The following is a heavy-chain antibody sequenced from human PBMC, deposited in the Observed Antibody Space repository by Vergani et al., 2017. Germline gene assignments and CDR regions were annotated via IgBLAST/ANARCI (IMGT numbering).Heavy chain of an antibody. D-gene: IGHD3-10*01. J-gene: IGHJ5*02. V-gene: IGHV4-59*01. Sequence: QVRLQESGPGLVKPSETLSLTCSVSGGSMSGYYWSWIRQPPGKELEWIGYMYHSGSTNYNPSLKTRVTISVDTSKNQFSLKLNSVTAADTAVYYCGRVADFYGLGSRLLDLWGQGILVTVSS. CDR2: MYHSGST. CDR3: GRVADFYGLGSRLLDL. CDR1: GGSMSGYY.